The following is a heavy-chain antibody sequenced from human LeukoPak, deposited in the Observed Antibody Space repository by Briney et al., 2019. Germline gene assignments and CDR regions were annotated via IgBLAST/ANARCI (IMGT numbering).Heavy chain of an antibody. Sequence: PGGSLRLSCAASGFTFSDYYMSWIRQAPGKGLEWVSYISSSGSTIYYADSVKGRFTISRDNAKNSLYLQMNSLRAEDTAVYYCARTYYYDSSVAFDIWGQGTMVTVSS. CDR2: ISSSGSTI. V-gene: IGHV3-11*01. D-gene: IGHD3-22*01. CDR1: GFTFSDYY. J-gene: IGHJ3*02. CDR3: ARTYYYDSSVAFDI.